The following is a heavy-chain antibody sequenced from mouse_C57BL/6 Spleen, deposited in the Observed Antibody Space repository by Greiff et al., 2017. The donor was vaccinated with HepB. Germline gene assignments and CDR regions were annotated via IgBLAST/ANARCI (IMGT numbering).Heavy chain of an antibody. J-gene: IGHJ4*01. CDR3: ARQGIYSNSPYYYAMDY. Sequence: DVQLVESGGGLVKPGGSLKLSCAASGFTFSSYTMSWVRQTPEKRLEWVATISGGGGNTYYPDSVKGRFTISRDNAKNTLYLQMSSLRSEDTALYYCARQGIYSNSPYYYAMDYWGQGTSVTVSS. V-gene: IGHV5-9*01. CDR2: ISGGGGNT. CDR1: GFTFSSYT. D-gene: IGHD2-5*01.